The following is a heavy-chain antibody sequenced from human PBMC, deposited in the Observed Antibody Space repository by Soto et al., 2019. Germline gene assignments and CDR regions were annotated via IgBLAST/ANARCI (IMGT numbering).Heavy chain of an antibody. J-gene: IGHJ5*02. V-gene: IGHV4-59*08. CDR3: ARAKAPLYSSSWYWFDP. CDR2: IYYSGST. Sequence: SETLSLTRTVSGGSISSYYWSWIRQPPGKGLEWIGYIYYSGSTNYNPSLKSRVTISVDTSKNQFSLKLSSVTAADTAVYYCARAKAPLYSSSWYWFDPWGQGTLVTVS. D-gene: IGHD6-13*01. CDR1: GGSISSYY.